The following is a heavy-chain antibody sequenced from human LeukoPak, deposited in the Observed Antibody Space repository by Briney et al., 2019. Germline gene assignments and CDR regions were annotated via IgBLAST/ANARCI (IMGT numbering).Heavy chain of an antibody. CDR2: IIPIFGTA. J-gene: IGHJ6*03. Sequence: SVKVSCKASGGTFSSYAISWVRQDPGQGLEWMGGIIPIFGTANYAQKFQGRVTITTDESTSTAYMELSSLRSEDTAVYYCARQGTALYKSPQRYYYYYMDVWGKGTTVTVSS. CDR1: GGTFSSYA. CDR3: ARQGTALYKSPQRYYYYYMDV. D-gene: IGHD5-24*01. V-gene: IGHV1-69*05.